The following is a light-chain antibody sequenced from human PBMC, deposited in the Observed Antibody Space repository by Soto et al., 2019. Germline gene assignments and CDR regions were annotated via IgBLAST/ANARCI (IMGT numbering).Light chain of an antibody. J-gene: IGKJ5*01. CDR2: DAS. CDR3: QQYQSYPVT. Sequence: DLQMPQSPSTLSASVGDRVTITCRASQSIRRWLAWYQQKPGKAPELLIYDASSLETGVPSRFSGSGSGTEFSLTISSLQPDYFATYYCQQYQSYPVTFGQGTRLEIK. V-gene: IGKV1-5*01. CDR1: QSIRRW.